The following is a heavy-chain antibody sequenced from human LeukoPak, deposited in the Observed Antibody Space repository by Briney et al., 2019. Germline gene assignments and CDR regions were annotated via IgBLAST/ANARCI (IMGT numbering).Heavy chain of an antibody. CDR3: ARGRAVGATTRFYYYYYYMDV. CDR2: IYHSGTT. V-gene: IGHV4-38-2*02. CDR1: GYSISSGYY. J-gene: IGHJ6*03. D-gene: IGHD1-26*01. Sequence: SETLSLTCTVSGYSISSGYYWGWIRQPPGKGLEWIGSIYHSGTTYYNPSLKSRVTISVDTSKNQFSLKLSSVTAADTAVYYCARGRAVGATTRFYYYYYYMDVWGKGTTVTVSS.